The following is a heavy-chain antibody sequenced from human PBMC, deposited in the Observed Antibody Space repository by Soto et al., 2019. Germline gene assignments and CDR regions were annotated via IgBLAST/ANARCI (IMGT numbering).Heavy chain of an antibody. Sequence: SVKVSCKASGGTFSSCAISWVRQAPGQGLEWMGGIIPIFGTANYAQKFQGRVTISADESTSTAYMEMSSLRSEDTAVYYCARDPKYDSSGYWGQGTLVTVSS. V-gene: IGHV1-69*13. D-gene: IGHD3-22*01. J-gene: IGHJ4*02. CDR3: ARDPKYDSSGY. CDR1: GGTFSSCA. CDR2: IIPIFGTA.